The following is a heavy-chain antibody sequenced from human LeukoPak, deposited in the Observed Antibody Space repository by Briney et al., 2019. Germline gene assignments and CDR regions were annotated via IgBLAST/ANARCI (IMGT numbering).Heavy chain of an antibody. CDR3: ATDGGNSGFVSHYFDY. Sequence: GGSLRLSCAASGFTFSSYSMSWVRQAPGKGLEWVSAITGSGVSTYYAASVKGRFAISRDSSKNTLYLQMNSLRAEDTAVYYCATDGGNSGFVSHYFDYWAQGTLDTVSS. V-gene: IGHV3-23*01. CDR1: GFTFSSYS. J-gene: IGHJ4*02. D-gene: IGHD4-23*01. CDR2: ITGSGVST.